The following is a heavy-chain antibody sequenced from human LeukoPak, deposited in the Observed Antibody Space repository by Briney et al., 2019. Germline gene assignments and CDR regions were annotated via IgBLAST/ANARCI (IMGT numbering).Heavy chain of an antibody. CDR1: GGSISSGDYY. Sequence: TSETLSLTCTVSGGSISSGDYYWSWIRQPPGKGLQWIGYTFYSGNTNYNPSLKSRVTISVDTSKNQFSLKLNSVTAADTAVYYCARDGYFIGFDYWGQGTLVTVSS. CDR2: TFYSGNT. D-gene: IGHD3-9*01. J-gene: IGHJ4*02. V-gene: IGHV4-30-4*01. CDR3: ARDGYFIGFDY.